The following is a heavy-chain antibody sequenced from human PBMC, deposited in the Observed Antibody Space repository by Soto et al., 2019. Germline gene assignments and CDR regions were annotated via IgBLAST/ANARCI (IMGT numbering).Heavy chain of an antibody. CDR2: ISYDGSNK. J-gene: IGHJ4*02. CDR3: AKSDDSSGYWPSDY. CDR1: GFTFSSYG. D-gene: IGHD3-22*01. V-gene: IGHV3-30*18. Sequence: SLRLSCAASGFTFSSYGMHWVRQAPGKGLEWVAVISYDGSNKYYADSVKGRFTISRDNSKNTLYLQMNSLRAEDTAVYYCAKSDDSSGYWPSDYWGQGTLVTVSS.